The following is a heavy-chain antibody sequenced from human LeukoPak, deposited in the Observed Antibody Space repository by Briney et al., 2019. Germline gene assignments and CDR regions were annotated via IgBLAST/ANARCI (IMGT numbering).Heavy chain of an antibody. D-gene: IGHD6-25*01. V-gene: IGHV3-23*01. Sequence: IYGSGGITYSAASVKGRFTISRDDSKNTLYLQMNSLRAEDTAVYYCAKGRGPAATHPDYWGQGTLVTVSS. J-gene: IGHJ4*02. CDR2: IYGSGGIT. CDR3: AKGRGPAATHPDY.